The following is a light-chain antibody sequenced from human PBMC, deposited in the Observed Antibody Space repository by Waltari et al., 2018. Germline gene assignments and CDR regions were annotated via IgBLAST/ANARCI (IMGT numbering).Light chain of an antibody. Sequence: QSALTQPPSASGSPGQSVTIPCTGTSSDVGGYKYVSWYQQYPGKAPKLIIYDVTKRPSGVPVRFSGSKAGNTASLTFSGLLPEDEAAYYCTSYAGSNNPVMFGGGTKLTVL. CDR1: SSDVGGYKY. CDR3: TSYAGSNNPVM. J-gene: IGLJ3*02. V-gene: IGLV2-8*01. CDR2: DVT.